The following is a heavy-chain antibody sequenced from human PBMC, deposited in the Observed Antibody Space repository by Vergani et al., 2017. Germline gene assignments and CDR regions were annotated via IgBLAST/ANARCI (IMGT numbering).Heavy chain of an antibody. V-gene: IGHV4-4*03. D-gene: IGHD2-2*02. CDR2: ICHTEDT. Sequence: QVQLQESGPGLVKPPGTLSLTCAVSGDSISSNNCWTWVRQPPGKGLEWIGEICHTEDTKYSPSLKSRVNVSVDESRNLFSLMLNYVTAADTAVYYCATIGYRRWGYYFHYWGQRILVTVSS. J-gene: IGHJ4*02. CDR1: GDSISSNNC. CDR3: ATIGYRRWGYYFHY.